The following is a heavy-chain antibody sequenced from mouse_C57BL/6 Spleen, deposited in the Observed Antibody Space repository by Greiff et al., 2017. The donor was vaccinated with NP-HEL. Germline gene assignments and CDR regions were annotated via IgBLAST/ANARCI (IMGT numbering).Heavy chain of an antibody. V-gene: IGHV5-9-1*02. CDR1: GFTFSSYA. CDR2: ISSGGDYI. J-gene: IGHJ4*01. D-gene: IGHD2-5*01. Sequence: EVNVVESGEGLVKPGGSLKLSCAASGFTFSSYAMSWVRQTPEKRLEWVAYISSGGDYIYYADTVKGRFTISRDNARNTLYLQMSSLKSEDTAMYYCTRDLSNYGMDYWGQGTSVTVSS. CDR3: TRDLSNYGMDY.